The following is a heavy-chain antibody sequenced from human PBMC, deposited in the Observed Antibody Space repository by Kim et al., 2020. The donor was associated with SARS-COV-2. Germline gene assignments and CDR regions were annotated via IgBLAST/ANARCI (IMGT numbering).Heavy chain of an antibody. CDR3: ARDHRYNGYCSSTSCYGARPKDYYGMDV. V-gene: IGHV3-48*02. CDR1: GFTFSSYS. CDR2: ISSSSSTI. Sequence: GGSLRLSCAASGFTFSSYSMNWVRQAPGKGLEWVSYISSSSSTIYYADSVKGRFTISRDNAKNSLYLQMNSLRDEDTAVYYCARDHRYNGYCSSTSCYGARPKDYYGMDVWSQGTTVTVSS. D-gene: IGHD2-2*01. J-gene: IGHJ6*02.